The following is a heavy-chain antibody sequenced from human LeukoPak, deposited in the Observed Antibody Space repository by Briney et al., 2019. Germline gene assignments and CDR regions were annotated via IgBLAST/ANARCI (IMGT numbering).Heavy chain of an antibody. CDR2: IIPIFGTA. CDR3: ARDGGGDYYFDY. Sequence: SVKVSCKASGGTFSSYAISWVRQAPGQGLEWVGGIIPIFGTANYAQKFQGRVTITADESTSTAYMELSSLRSEDTAVYYCARDGGGDYYFDYWGQGTLVTVSS. J-gene: IGHJ4*02. D-gene: IGHD3-10*01. CDR1: GGTFSSYA. V-gene: IGHV1-69*13.